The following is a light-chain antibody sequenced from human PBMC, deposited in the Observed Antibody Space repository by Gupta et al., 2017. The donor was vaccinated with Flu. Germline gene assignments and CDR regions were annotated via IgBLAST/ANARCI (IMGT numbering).Light chain of an antibody. CDR1: SGVDGYNY. CDR3: CSYTGKSVFGAGTV. Sequence: ISCTGASGVDGYNYVSWYRQYPGRAPKFMIYDVSKRPSGVPDRFSGSKSGNTASLTISGLQAEDEADYYCCSYTGKSVFGAGTVFGGGTKVTVL. J-gene: IGLJ3*02. V-gene: IGLV2-11*03. CDR2: DVS.